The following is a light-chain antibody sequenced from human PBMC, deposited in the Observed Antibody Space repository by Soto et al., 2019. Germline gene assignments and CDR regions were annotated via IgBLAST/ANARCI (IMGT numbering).Light chain of an antibody. CDR1: QSISSW. CDR3: QQYNSYPFT. CDR2: DAS. V-gene: IGKV1-5*01. Sequence: DIQMTQSPSTLSASVGDRVTITCRAGQSISSWLAWYQQKPGKAPKLLIYDASSLESGVPSRFSGSGSGTEFTLTISSLQPDDFATYYCQQYNSYPFTFGPGTKVDIK. J-gene: IGKJ3*01.